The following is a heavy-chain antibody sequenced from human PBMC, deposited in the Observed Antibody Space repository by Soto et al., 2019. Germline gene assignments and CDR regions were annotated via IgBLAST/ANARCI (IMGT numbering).Heavy chain of an antibody. CDR2: ISGGSSYI. J-gene: IGHJ6*02. D-gene: IGHD3-10*01. CDR3: ARLEVRGVVDYYYYGMDV. Sequence: EVQLVESGGGLVKPGESLRLSCSASGFSFSNYNMNWVRQAPGKGLEWVSSISGGSSYIDYAGSVKGRFTVSRDNAKNSLSLQMTSLRAEDTAVYYCARLEVRGVVDYYYYGMDVWGQGTTVTVSS. CDR1: GFSFSNYN. V-gene: IGHV3-21*01.